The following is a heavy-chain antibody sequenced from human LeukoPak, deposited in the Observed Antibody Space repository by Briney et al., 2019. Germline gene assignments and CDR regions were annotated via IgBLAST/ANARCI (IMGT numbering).Heavy chain of an antibody. CDR1: GFTFSSYS. Sequence: GGSLRLSCAASGFTFSSYSMNWVRQAPGKGLEWVSYISSSSSTIYYADSVKGRFTISRDNAKNSLYLQMNSLRAEDTAVYYCARLSIAARGPQLDAFDIWGQGTMVTVSS. CDR2: ISSSSSTI. V-gene: IGHV3-48*01. CDR3: ARLSIAARGPQLDAFDI. J-gene: IGHJ3*02. D-gene: IGHD6-6*01.